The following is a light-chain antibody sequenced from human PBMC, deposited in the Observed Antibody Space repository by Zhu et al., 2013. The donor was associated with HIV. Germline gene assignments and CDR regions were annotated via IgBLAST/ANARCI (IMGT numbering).Light chain of an antibody. CDR3: QQHDNVALVT. CDR2: DAS. CDR1: QDINIY. V-gene: IGKV1-33*01. Sequence: DIQMTQSPSSLSASVGDRVTITCQASQDINIYLNWYQQKPGKVPRLLIYDASNLEIGVPSRFSGSGSGTDFIFTIESLQPEDIATYYCQQHDNVALVTFGGGTEGGDQT. J-gene: IGKJ4*01.